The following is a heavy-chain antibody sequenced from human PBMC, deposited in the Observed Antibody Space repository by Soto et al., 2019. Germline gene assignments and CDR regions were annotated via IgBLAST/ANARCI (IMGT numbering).Heavy chain of an antibody. D-gene: IGHD7-27*01. J-gene: IGHJ4*02. CDR2: ISYSGST. V-gene: IGHV4-59*01. CDR3: ARERTPRTGFDY. Sequence: SETLSLTCTVSSDSISSYYWSWIRQPPGKRLEWIGYISYSGSTDYNPSLKSRVTISVVTSKNQLSLTLSSATAADTAVYYCARERTPRTGFDYWGQGTLVTVSS. CDR1: SDSISSYY.